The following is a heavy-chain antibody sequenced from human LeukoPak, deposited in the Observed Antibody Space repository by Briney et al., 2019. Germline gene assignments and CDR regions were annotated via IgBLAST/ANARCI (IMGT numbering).Heavy chain of an antibody. Sequence: GESLKISCKGSGYSFTSYWIGWVRHMPGKGLEWLGIMYPDDSDTIYGPSCQGQVAISADKSISTAYLQWSSLKASDTAMYYCAAHRDGYNFPFDYWGQGTLITVSS. D-gene: IGHD5-24*01. J-gene: IGHJ4*02. CDR2: MYPDDSDT. V-gene: IGHV5-51*01. CDR1: GYSFTSYW. CDR3: AAHRDGYNFPFDY.